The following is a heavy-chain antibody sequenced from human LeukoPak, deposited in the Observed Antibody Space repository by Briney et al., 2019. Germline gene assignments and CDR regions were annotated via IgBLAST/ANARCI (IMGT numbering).Heavy chain of an antibody. J-gene: IGHJ4*02. CDR1: GFTFRSYE. D-gene: IGHD1-26*01. Sequence: GGSLRLSCAASGFTFRSYEMNWVRQAPGKGLEWVSYISSSGSNIYYADSVKGRFTISRDNAKNSLYLQMNSLRAEDTAVYYCARELYSGTYNYWGQGTLVTVSS. CDR2: ISSSGSNI. V-gene: IGHV3-48*03. CDR3: ARELYSGTYNY.